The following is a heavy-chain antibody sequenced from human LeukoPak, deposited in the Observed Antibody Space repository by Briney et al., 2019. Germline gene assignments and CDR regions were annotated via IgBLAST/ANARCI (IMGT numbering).Heavy chain of an antibody. CDR3: AREPPFWGSYRYARLYYFDY. V-gene: IGHV4-38-2*02. CDR1: GYSISSGYD. J-gene: IGHJ4*02. D-gene: IGHD3-16*02. CDR2: ICDSGST. Sequence: PAETLTLSCAVCGYSISSGYDWGWMRQGPGQGRGGIGNICDSGSTYYNPSLKSRATISVDTSKTQFPLKLSPVTAAATAVYYCAREPPFWGSYRYARLYYFDYWGQGTLVTASS.